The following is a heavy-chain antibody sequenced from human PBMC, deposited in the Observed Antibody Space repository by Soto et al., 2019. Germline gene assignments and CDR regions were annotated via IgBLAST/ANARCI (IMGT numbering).Heavy chain of an antibody. Sequence: QVQLEQSGAEVKKPGSSVKVSCKASGGTFSTSAISWVRQAPGQGLEWMGGIMPIFRTPDYAQKFQGGVTIAADESTSTAYVELSGLRSDDTAVYYCAREKDRLQLGGNYYYMLDVWGQGTTVSVSS. J-gene: IGHJ6*02. CDR1: GGTFSTSA. D-gene: IGHD5-12*01. CDR3: AREKDRLQLGGNYYYMLDV. V-gene: IGHV1-69*13. CDR2: IMPIFRTP.